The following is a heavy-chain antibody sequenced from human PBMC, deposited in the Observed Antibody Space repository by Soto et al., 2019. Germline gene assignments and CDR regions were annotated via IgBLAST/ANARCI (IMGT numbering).Heavy chain of an antibody. CDR2: MNPGSGDT. Sequence: ASVQVSCKASGYTFTNNDVSWVRQATGQGLEWMGWMNPGSGDTGYAQKFQGRVTMTRDISIATAYMELNSLTSGDTAIYYCARMESFGSLNWFDPWGQGTLVTVSS. V-gene: IGHV1-8*02. CDR3: ARMESFGSLNWFDP. D-gene: IGHD5-18*01. CDR1: GYTFTNND. J-gene: IGHJ5*02.